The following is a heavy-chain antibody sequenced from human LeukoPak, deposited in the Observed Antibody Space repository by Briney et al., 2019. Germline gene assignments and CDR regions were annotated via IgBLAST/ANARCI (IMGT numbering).Heavy chain of an antibody. CDR2: IYYTET. V-gene: IGHV4-59*02. CDR1: GGSVSNYY. J-gene: IGHJ4*02. CDR3: TVRYSGSYNDY. Sequence: PSETLSLTCTVSGGSVSNYYWSWIRQSPGKGLEWIGYIYYTETSYNPSLKSRVTISADTSKNQFSLKLYSVTAADTAMYFCTVRYSGSYNDYWGQGTLVTVSS. D-gene: IGHD1-26*01.